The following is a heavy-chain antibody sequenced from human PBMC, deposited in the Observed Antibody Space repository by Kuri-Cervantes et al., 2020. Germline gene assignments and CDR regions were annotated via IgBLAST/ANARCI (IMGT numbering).Heavy chain of an antibody. J-gene: IGHJ4*02. D-gene: IGHD2-15*01. CDR1: GYTLTNLY. Sequence: ASVKVSCKVSGYTLTNLYMHWVRQTPGKGLEWMGGFDPGNAEAIYAQKFQGRVTMTEDTSADTAYMELSSLRSEDTAVYYCATGCSGGSCMNDYWGQGTLVTVSS. CDR3: ATGCSGGSCMNDY. V-gene: IGHV1-24*01. CDR2: FDPGNAEA.